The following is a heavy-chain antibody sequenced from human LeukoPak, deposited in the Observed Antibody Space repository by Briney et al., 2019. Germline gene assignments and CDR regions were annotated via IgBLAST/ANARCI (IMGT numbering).Heavy chain of an antibody. CDR1: GFTFSSYS. CDR3: ARGGRDTIHGY. J-gene: IGHJ4*02. V-gene: IGHV3-21*01. D-gene: IGHD3-16*01. Sequence: GGSLRLSCAASGFTFSSYSMNWVRQAPGKGLEWVSSISSSSSYIYYADSVKGRFTISRDNAKNSLYLQMNNLRAEDTAVYYCARGGRDTIHGYWGQGTLVTVSS. CDR2: ISSSSSYI.